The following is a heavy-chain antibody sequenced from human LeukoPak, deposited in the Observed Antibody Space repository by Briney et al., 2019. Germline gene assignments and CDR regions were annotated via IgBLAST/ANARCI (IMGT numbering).Heavy chain of an antibody. J-gene: IGHJ4*02. CDR3: TAYTRGHY. D-gene: IGHD6-13*01. V-gene: IGHV3-73*01. CDR1: GFNFGGSD. Sequence: GGSLRLSCAASGFNFGGSDVHWVRQASGKGLEWVGRIRTRADSYATAYFASVRGRFTISRDDSKNTAYLQMNSLKTEDTAFYYCTAYTRGHYWGQGTLVTVSS. CDR2: IRTRADSYAT.